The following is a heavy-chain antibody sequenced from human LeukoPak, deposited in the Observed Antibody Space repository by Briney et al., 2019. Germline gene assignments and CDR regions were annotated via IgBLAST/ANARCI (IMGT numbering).Heavy chain of an antibody. CDR1: GFNFDDYA. V-gene: IGHV3-9*01. CDR2: ITWNSKYI. CDR3: AKGGTALKFGLDV. D-gene: IGHD1-1*01. J-gene: IGHJ6*02. Sequence: GGSLRLSCIASGFNFDDYAIHWVRQAPGKGLEWVSGITWNSKYIGYADSVKGRFTISRDNAKNSLYLRMNSLRGEDAGLYYCAKGGTALKFGLDVWGQGTTVTVSS.